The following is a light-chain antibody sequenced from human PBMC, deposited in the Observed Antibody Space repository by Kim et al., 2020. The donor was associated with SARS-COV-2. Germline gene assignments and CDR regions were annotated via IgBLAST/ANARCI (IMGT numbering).Light chain of an antibody. CDR3: QQYHNWPPFT. J-gene: IGKJ2*01. CDR1: QSVSSN. CDR2: GAS. Sequence: VYPGERATLACRASQSVSSNLAWYQQKPGQAPRLLIYGASTRATGIPARFSGSGSGTEFTLTISSLQSEDFAVYYCQQYHNWPPFTFGQGTKLEI. V-gene: IGKV3D-15*01.